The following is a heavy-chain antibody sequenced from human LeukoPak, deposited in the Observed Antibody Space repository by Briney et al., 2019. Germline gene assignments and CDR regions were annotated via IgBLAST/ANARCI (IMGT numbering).Heavy chain of an antibody. D-gene: IGHD6-6*01. V-gene: IGHV4-61*02. CDR1: GGSISSGSYY. Sequence: SETLSLTCTVSGGSISSGSYYWSWIRQPAGKGLEWIGRIYTSGSTNYNPSLKSRVTISVDTSKNQFSLKLSSVTAADTAVYYCARSSYNWFDPWGQGTLVTVSS. J-gene: IGHJ5*02. CDR3: ARSSYNWFDP. CDR2: IYTSGST.